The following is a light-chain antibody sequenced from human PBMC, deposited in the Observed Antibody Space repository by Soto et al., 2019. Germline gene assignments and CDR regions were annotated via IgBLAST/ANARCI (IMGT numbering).Light chain of an antibody. V-gene: IGLV2-14*01. CDR3: YSYRGSSTLV. J-gene: IGLJ3*02. CDR2: EVS. Sequence: QSVLTQPASVSGSPGQSITISCTGTSSDVGGYNYVSWYQHHPGKAPKLIIFEVSNRPSGVSNRFSGSKSGNTASLTISGLQAEDEADYYCYSYRGSSTLVFGGGTKLTVL. CDR1: SSDVGGYNY.